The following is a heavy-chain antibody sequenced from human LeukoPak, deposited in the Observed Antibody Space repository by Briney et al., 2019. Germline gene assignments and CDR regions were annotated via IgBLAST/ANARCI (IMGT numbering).Heavy chain of an antibody. D-gene: IGHD3-3*01. CDR2: INHSGST. CDR1: GGSFSGYY. Sequence: PSETLSLTCAVYGGSFSGYYWSWIRQPPGKGLEWIGEINHSGSTNYNPSLKSRVTISVDTSKNQFSLKLSSVTAADTAVYYCAREDYDFWSGYPGAFDIWGQGTMVTVSS. V-gene: IGHV4-34*01. J-gene: IGHJ3*02. CDR3: AREDYDFWSGYPGAFDI.